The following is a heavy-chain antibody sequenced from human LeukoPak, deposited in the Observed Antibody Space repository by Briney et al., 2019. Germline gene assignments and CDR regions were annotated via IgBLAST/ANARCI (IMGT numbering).Heavy chain of an antibody. J-gene: IGHJ4*02. CDR2: IYTSGST. CDR1: GGSISSGGYY. CDR3: ARVLSSWQFDY. D-gene: IGHD6-13*01. Sequence: PSETLSLTCTVSGGSISSGGYYWSWIRQPAGKGLEWIGRIYTSGSTNYNPSLKSRVTISVDKSKNQFSLKLSSVTAADTAVYYCARVLSSWQFDYWGQGTLVTVSS. V-gene: IGHV4-61*02.